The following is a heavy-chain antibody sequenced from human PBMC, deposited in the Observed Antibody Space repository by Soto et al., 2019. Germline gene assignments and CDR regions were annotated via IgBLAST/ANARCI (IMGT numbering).Heavy chain of an antibody. Sequence: EVQLLESGGGLVQPGGSLRLSCAASGFTFSSYAMSWVRQAPGKGLEWVSAISGSGGSTYYADSVKGRFTISRDNSKHARYLQMNSLRAEDTAVYYCAKIRIAAAGSNWFDPWGQGTLDTVSS. D-gene: IGHD6-13*01. CDR2: ISGSGGST. CDR1: GFTFSSYA. J-gene: IGHJ5*02. CDR3: AKIRIAAAGSNWFDP. V-gene: IGHV3-23*01.